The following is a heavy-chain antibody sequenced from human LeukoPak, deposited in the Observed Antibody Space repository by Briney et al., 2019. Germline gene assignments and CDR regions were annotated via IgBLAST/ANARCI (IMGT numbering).Heavy chain of an antibody. CDR3: AASGVVDTAMVGYYYYGMDV. Sequence: SVTVSCKASGFTFTSSAMQWVRQARGQRLEWIGWIVVGSGNTNYAQKFQERVTITRDMSTSTAYMELSSLRSEDTAVYYCAASGVVDTAMVGYYYYGMDVWGQGTTVTVSS. CDR1: GFTFTSSA. V-gene: IGHV1-58*02. D-gene: IGHD5-18*01. J-gene: IGHJ6*02. CDR2: IVVGSGNT.